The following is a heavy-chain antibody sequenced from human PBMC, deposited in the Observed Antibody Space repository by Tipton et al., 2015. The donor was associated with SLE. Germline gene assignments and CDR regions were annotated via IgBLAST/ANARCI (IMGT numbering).Heavy chain of an antibody. CDR3: GRQEWVTKPNGVDP. Sequence: TLSLTCAVSGFSISSGYYWGWIRQPPGEGLEWIGSIHHSGNTYFNPSLKSRVTISVDTSKNQFSLKLSSVTAADTAVYYCGRQEWVTKPNGVDPWGQGTLVTVSS. J-gene: IGHJ5*02. D-gene: IGHD2-8*01. V-gene: IGHV4-38-2*01. CDR2: IHHSGNT. CDR1: GFSISSGYY.